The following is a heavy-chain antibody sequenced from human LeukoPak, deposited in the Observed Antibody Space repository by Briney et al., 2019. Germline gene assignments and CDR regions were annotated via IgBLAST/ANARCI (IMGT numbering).Heavy chain of an antibody. CDR2: ISAYNGNT. V-gene: IGHV1-18*01. J-gene: IGHJ4*02. CDR3: ARDRSHNIYYITYFDY. Sequence: ASVKVSCKASGYTFTSYGISWVRQAPGQGLEWMGWISAYNGNTNYAQKLQGRVTMTTDTSTSTAYMELRSLRSDDTAVYYCARDRSHNIYYITYFDYWGQGTLVTVSS. D-gene: IGHD1-26*01. CDR1: GYTFTSYG.